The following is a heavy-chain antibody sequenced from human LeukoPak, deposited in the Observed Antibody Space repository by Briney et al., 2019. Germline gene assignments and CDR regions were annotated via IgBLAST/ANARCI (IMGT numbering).Heavy chain of an antibody. CDR3: AREAVAARPFSFDY. J-gene: IGHJ4*02. CDR1: GGTFSRYA. D-gene: IGHD6-6*01. CDR2: IIPIFGTA. V-gene: IGHV1-69*01. Sequence: SVKVSCKASGGTFSRYAISWVRQAPGQGLEWMGGIIPIFGTANYAQKFQGRVTITADESTSTAYMELSSLRSEDTAVYYCAREAVAARPFSFDYWGQGTLVTVSS.